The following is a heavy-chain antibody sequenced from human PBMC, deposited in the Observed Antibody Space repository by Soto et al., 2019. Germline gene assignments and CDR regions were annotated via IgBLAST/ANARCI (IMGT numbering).Heavy chain of an antibody. Sequence: QVRLQQWGAGLLKPSEPLSLTCAVYGGSFSGHYWSWIRQPPGKGLEWIGEINHSGTTNSNPSLKSRVTISADTSKNQFSLKLSSVTAADTAVYYCARGISMTVEVQRDAPDKYYFDSWGQGTLVTVSS. J-gene: IGHJ4*02. CDR3: ARGISMTVEVQRDAPDKYYFDS. CDR2: INHSGTT. D-gene: IGHD3-22*01. CDR1: GGSFSGHY. V-gene: IGHV4-34*01.